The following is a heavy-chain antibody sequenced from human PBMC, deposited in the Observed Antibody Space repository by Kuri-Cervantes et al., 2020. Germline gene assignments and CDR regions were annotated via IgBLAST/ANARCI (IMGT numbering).Heavy chain of an antibody. CDR3: ARTRYDILTGYFYYYYGMDV. V-gene: IGHV4-59*11. Sequence: GSLRLSCTVSGGSISSHYWSWFRQPPGKGLEYIGYVYYSGSTNYNPSLKSRVTISVDTSRNQFSLKLDSVTAADTAVYYCARTRYDILTGYFYYYYGMDVWGQGTTVTVSS. CDR2: VYYSGST. D-gene: IGHD3-9*01. CDR1: GGSISSHY. J-gene: IGHJ6*02.